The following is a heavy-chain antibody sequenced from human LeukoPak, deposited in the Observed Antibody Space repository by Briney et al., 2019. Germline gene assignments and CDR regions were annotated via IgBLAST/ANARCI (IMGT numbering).Heavy chain of an antibody. D-gene: IGHD4-11*01. Sequence: KPSETLSLTCTVSGDSMRSGSFYWNWMRQPAGNGLEWIGRIYSTGASNYNPSLKSRVTMSADTSRNQFSLKLNSVTAADTAVYYCARELTYSNYGLYLDWGQGALVIVSS. CDR1: GDSMRSGSFY. V-gene: IGHV4-61*02. CDR2: IYSTGAS. CDR3: ARELTYSNYGLYLD. J-gene: IGHJ4*02.